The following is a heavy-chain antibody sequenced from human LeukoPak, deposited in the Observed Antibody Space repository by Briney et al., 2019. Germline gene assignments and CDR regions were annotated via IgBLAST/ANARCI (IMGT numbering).Heavy chain of an antibody. CDR2: IIPIFGTA. V-gene: IGHV1-69*13. D-gene: IGHD2-21*02. J-gene: IGHJ4*02. Sequence: ASVKVSCKASGGTFSSYAISWVRQAPGQGLEWMGGIIPIFGTANYAQKFQSRVTITADESTSTAYMELSSLRSEDTAVYYCARGRSVVTAISVFDYWGQGTLVTVSS. CDR3: ARGRSVVTAISVFDY. CDR1: GGTFSSYA.